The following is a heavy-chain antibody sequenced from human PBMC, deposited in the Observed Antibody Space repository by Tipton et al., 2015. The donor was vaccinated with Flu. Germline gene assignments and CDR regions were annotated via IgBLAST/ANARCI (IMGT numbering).Heavy chain of an antibody. CDR3: ARRYCSGGSCVTGWFDP. J-gene: IGHJ5*02. CDR2: IYHSGST. D-gene: IGHD2-15*01. V-gene: IGHV4-38-2*01. CDR1: GYSISSGYY. Sequence: TLSLTCAVPGYSISSGYYWGWIRQPPGKGLEWIGSIYHSGSTYYNPSLKSRVTISVDTSKNQFFLKLSSVTAADTAVYYCARRYCSGGSCVTGWFDPWGQGTLVTVSS.